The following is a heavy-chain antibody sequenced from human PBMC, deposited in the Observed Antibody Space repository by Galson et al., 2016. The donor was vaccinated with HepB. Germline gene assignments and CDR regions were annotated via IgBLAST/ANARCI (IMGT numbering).Heavy chain of an antibody. CDR3: ARHWGLGWALSHFDY. D-gene: IGHD1-26*01. V-gene: IGHV4-39*01. CDR1: GGSISSNNYY. Sequence: SETLSLTCTVSGGSISSNNYYWGWIRQPPGKGLEWIGSIYYSGSTFYNPSLKSRVTISVDTSKNQFSLKLSSVTAADTAVYYCARHWGLGWALSHFDYWGQGTLVTVSS. CDR2: IYYSGST. J-gene: IGHJ4*02.